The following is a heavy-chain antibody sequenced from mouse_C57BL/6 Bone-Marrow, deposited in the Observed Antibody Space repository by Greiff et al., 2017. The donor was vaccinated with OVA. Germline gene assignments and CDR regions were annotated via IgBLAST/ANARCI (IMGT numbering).Heavy chain of an antibody. D-gene: IGHD2-10*01. CDR3: AGLLYAMEY. CDR1: GFTFSSYA. J-gene: IGHJ4*01. Sequence: EVQLVEPGGGLVKPGGSLKLSCAASGFTFSSYAMSWVRQTPEKRLEWVATISAGGSYTYYPDNVKGRFTISRDNAKNNLYLQMSHLKSEDTAMDYCAGLLYAMEYWGQGTSVTVSS. CDR2: ISAGGSYT. V-gene: IGHV5-4*01.